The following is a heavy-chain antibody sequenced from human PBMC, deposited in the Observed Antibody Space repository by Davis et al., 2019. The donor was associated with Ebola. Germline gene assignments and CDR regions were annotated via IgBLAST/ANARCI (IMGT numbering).Heavy chain of an antibody. D-gene: IGHD2-15*01. J-gene: IGHJ4*02. Sequence: GESLKISCAASGFTFSDYYMSWIRQAPGKGLEWVSYISSSGSTIYYADSVKGRFTISRDNAKNSLYLQMNSLRAEDTAVYYCVRGGWDNVMVVATIPLFDYWGQGILVTVSS. CDR2: ISSSGSTI. CDR3: VRGGWDNVMVVATIPLFDY. V-gene: IGHV3-11*01. CDR1: GFTFSDYY.